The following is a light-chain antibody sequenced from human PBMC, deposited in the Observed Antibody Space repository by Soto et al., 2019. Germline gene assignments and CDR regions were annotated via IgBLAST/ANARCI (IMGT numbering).Light chain of an antibody. CDR2: DVS. J-gene: IGLJ1*01. V-gene: IGLV2-14*01. CDR3: SSYTSSSTYV. CDR1: SSDVGAYNY. Sequence: QSALTQPASVSGSPGESITISCTGTSSDVGAYNYVSWYQQVPGKAPKLMIYDVSSRPSGVSNRFSGSKSGHTASLTISGLQAEDEAAYYCSSYTSSSTYVFGTGTKVTVL.